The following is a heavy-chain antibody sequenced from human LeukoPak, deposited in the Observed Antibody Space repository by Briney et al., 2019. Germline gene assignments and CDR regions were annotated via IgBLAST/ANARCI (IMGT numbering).Heavy chain of an antibody. CDR3: ARGGYYDILTGYYRHLDY. D-gene: IGHD3-9*01. Sequence: ASVKVSCKASGYTFTGYYMYWVRQAPGQGPEWMGWINPNSGGTNFAQKFQGRVTMTRDTSISTAYTELSRLRSDGTAVYYCARGGYYDILTGYYRHLDYWGQGTLVTVSS. V-gene: IGHV1-2*02. CDR2: INPNSGGT. CDR1: GYTFTGYY. J-gene: IGHJ4*02.